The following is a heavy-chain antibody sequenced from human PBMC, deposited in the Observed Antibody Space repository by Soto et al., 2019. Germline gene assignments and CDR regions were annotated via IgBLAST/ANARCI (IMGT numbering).Heavy chain of an antibody. V-gene: IGHV1-8*01. CDR1: GGTFNSYL. CDR2: MQPSTGRT. J-gene: IGHJ4*02. CDR3: ARGVSAGVDY. Sequence: ASVKVSCKTSGGTFNSYLIDWVRQAPGQGLEWMGWMQPSTGRTGYAQKFQGRVTMTRDTSINTAYMELTTLTSDDTAFYYCARGVSAGVDYWGQGTLVT. D-gene: IGHD1-26*01.